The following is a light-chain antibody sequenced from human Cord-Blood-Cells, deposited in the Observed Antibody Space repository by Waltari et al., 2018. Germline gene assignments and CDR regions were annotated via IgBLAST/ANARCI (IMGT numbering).Light chain of an antibody. J-gene: IGLJ2*01. CDR2: EVS. CDR3: SSYAGSNVV. Sequence: QSALTQPPSASGSPGQSVTISCTGTSSDVGGYNYVSWYQQHPGKAPKLMIYEVSKRPSGVPDRFSGSNSGHTASLTVSGLQTEDEADYYCSSYAGSNVVFGGGTKLTVL. V-gene: IGLV2-8*01. CDR1: SSDVGGYNY.